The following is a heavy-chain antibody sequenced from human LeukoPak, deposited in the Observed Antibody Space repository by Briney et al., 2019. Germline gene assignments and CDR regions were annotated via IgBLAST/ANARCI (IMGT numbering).Heavy chain of an antibody. J-gene: IGHJ4*02. V-gene: IGHV1-69*13. D-gene: IGHD5-18*01. Sequence: SVKVSCKASGGTFSSYAISWVRQAPGQGLEWMGGIIPIFGTANYAQKFQGRVTITADESTSTAYMELSSLRSEDTAVYYCARDGIGDTAMVSPDYWGQGTLVTVSS. CDR1: GGTFSSYA. CDR3: ARDGIGDTAMVSPDY. CDR2: IIPIFGTA.